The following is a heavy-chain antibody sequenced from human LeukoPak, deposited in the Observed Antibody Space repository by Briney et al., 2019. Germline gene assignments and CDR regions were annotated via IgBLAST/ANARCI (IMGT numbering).Heavy chain of an antibody. Sequence: GASVKVSCKASGGTFSSYAISWVRQAPGQGLEWMGGIIPIFGTANYAQKFQGRVTITADESTSTAYMELSSLRSEDTAVYYCARGWYQPLYYYYYGMDVWGQGTTVTVSS. D-gene: IGHD2-2*01. CDR2: IIPIFGTA. CDR1: GGTFSSYA. CDR3: ARGWYQPLYYYYYGMDV. V-gene: IGHV1-69*13. J-gene: IGHJ6*02.